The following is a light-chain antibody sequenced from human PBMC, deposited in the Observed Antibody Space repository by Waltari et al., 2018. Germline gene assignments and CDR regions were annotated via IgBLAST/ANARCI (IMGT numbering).Light chain of an antibody. J-gene: IGLJ3*02. Sequence: QSVLTQPPSVSGAPRQRVTISCSGSSHNIGHNSVNWYQQPQGKPPNLLIYYDDLLSSGVSDRFSGSKSGTSASLAIAGLQSEDEAHDYCAAWDASLSSWLFGGGTKLTVL. CDR2: YDD. CDR3: AAWDASLSSWL. CDR1: SHNIGHNS. V-gene: IGLV1-36*01.